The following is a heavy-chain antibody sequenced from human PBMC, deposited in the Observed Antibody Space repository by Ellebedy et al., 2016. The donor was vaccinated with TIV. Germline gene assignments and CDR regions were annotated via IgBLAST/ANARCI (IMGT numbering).Heavy chain of an antibody. D-gene: IGHD2-8*01. CDR1: GFTFNYA. CDR3: ASKAGLNVGDWFGP. Sequence: GGSLRLXXGASGFTFNYAVHWFRQTPDKGLEWVAVISYDGNSKYYADSVKGRTTLSRDNSKNTIFLQIDKLGAEDTAVYYCASKAGLNVGDWFGPWGQGTLVTVSS. CDR2: ISYDGNSK. V-gene: IGHV3-30-3*01. J-gene: IGHJ5*02.